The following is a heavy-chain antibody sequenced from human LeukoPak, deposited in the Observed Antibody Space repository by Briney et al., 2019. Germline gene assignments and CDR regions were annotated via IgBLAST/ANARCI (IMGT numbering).Heavy chain of an antibody. Sequence: GGSLRLSCAASGFTFSSYAMSWVRQAPGKGLEWVSVIYSGGSTYYADSVKGRFTISRDNSKNTLYLQMNSLRAEDTAVYYCATSSTVTTDDYWGQGTLVTVSS. J-gene: IGHJ4*02. CDR3: ATSSTVTTDDY. CDR2: IYSGGST. V-gene: IGHV3-66*01. D-gene: IGHD4-17*01. CDR1: GFTFSSYA.